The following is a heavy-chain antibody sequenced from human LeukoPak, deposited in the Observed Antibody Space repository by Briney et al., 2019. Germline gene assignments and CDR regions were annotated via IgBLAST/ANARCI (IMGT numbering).Heavy chain of an antibody. CDR2: IYYSGST. J-gene: IGHJ6*02. CDR1: GGSISTTSYY. V-gene: IGHV4-39*07. CDR3: AREKGSGYYYYGMDV. D-gene: IGHD3-10*01. Sequence: SETLSLTCTVSGGSISTTSYYWGWIRQPPGKGLEWIGNIYYSGSTYYNPSLKSRVTISVAKNQFSLKLSSVTAADTAVYYCAREKGSGYYYYGMDVWGPGTTVTVSS.